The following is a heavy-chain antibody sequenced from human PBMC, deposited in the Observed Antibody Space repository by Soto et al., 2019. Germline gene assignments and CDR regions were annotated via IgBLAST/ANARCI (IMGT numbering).Heavy chain of an antibody. Sequence: GGSLRLSCAASGYTFSDYYLSWIRQAPGKGLEWISYISSSSSYTNYADSVKGRFTISRDNAKNSLYLQMNSLRAEDTAVYYCAREKMELRTGTDAFDIWGQGTMVTVSS. D-gene: IGHD1-7*01. CDR1: GYTFSDYY. CDR3: AREKMELRTGTDAFDI. CDR2: ISSSSSYT. J-gene: IGHJ3*02. V-gene: IGHV3-11*06.